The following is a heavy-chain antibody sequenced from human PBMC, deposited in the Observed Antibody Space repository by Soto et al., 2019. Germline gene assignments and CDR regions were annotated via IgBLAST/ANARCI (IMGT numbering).Heavy chain of an antibody. Sequence: SETLSLTCTVSGGSVSSSSYYWGWIRQPPGKGLEWIGSIYYSGNTYYNPSLKSRVTISVDTSKNQFSLKLSSVTAADTAVYYCARNDGGYSRRWWSSEGLDYWGQGTLVTVSS. CDR2: IYYSGNT. J-gene: IGHJ4*02. CDR1: GGSVSSSSYY. V-gene: IGHV4-39*01. CDR3: ARNDGGYSRRWWSSEGLDY. D-gene: IGHD6-13*01.